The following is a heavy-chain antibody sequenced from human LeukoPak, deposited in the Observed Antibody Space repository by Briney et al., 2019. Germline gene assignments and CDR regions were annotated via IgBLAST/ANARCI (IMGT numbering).Heavy chain of an antibody. V-gene: IGHV1-69*13. J-gene: IGHJ4*02. D-gene: IGHD6-19*01. CDR1: GGTFSRYA. CDR3: ARDRPYTGGWRGFDY. CDR2: IIPMFGIA. Sequence: SVKVSCKASGGTFSRYAISWVRQAPGQGLEGMGGIIPMFGIANYAQKFQGRVTITADESTSTAYMELSSLRSEDTAVYYCARDRPYTGGWRGFDYWGQGTLVTVSS.